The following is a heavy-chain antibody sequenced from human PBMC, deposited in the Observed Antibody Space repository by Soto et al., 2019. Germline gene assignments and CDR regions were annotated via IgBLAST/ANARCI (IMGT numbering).Heavy chain of an antibody. J-gene: IGHJ4*02. V-gene: IGHV3-48*02. CDR3: VRDHLWAFDN. D-gene: IGHD7-27*01. CDR2: ISPAGNSV. Sequence: GGSLRLSCAGSGFTFSKYAMTWVRQAPGKGPEWVSWISPAGNSVDYTDSVKGRFTISRDNAENSLYLEMNSLRDEDTAVYYCVRDHLWAFDNWGQGTLVTVSS. CDR1: GFTFSKYA.